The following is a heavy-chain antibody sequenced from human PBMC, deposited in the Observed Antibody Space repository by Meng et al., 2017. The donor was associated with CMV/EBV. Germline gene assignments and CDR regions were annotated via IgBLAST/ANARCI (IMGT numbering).Heavy chain of an antibody. CDR3: ARVCGGSCFDY. J-gene: IGHJ4*02. D-gene: IGHD2-15*01. CDR2: IIPIFGTA. V-gene: IGHV1-69*01. Sequence: QVQLVRPGAEWKKPGSSVQGSCKASGVTFSSYAISWVRQAPGQGLEWIGGIIPIFGTANYAQKFQGRVTITADESTSTAYMELSSLRSEDTAVYYCARVCGGSCFDYWGQGTLVTVSS. CDR1: GVTFSSYA.